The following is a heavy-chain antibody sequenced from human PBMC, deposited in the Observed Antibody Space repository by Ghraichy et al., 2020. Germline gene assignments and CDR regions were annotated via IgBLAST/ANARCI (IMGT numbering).Heavy chain of an antibody. CDR3: ARGSGLGVPL. CDR2: IKPDAGER. CDR1: GFTFSRYW. J-gene: IGHJ4*02. Sequence: GESLNISCAASGFTFSRYWMTWVRQAPGKGPEWVANIKPDAGERYYGDSVRGRFSVSRDNSNNSLYLQMNSLGAEDTAVYYCARGSGLGVPLWGQGNLVTVSS. D-gene: IGHD3-16*01. V-gene: IGHV3-7*01.